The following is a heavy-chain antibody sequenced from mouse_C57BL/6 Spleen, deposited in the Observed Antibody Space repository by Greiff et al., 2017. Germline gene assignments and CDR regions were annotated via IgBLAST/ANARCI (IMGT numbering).Heavy chain of an antibody. CDR2: IDPANGNT. V-gene: IGHV14-3*01. CDR3: ARWGPTAQALAWFAY. J-gene: IGHJ3*01. D-gene: IGHD3-2*02. Sequence: VQLKESVAELVRPGASVKLSCAASGFNIKNTYMHWVKQRPEQGLEWIGRIDPANGNTKYAPKFQGKATITADTSSNTAYLQLSSLTSEDTAIYYCARWGPTAQALAWFAYWGQGTLVTVSA. CDR1: GFNIKNTY.